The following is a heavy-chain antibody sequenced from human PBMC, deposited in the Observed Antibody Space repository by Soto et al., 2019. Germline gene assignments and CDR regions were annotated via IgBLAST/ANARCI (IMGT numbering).Heavy chain of an antibody. V-gene: IGHV3-30-3*01. CDR3: GSHGGGVLGY. J-gene: IGHJ4*02. CDR1: GFTFSSYA. CDR2: ISYDGSNK. Sequence: QVQLVESGGGVVQPGRSLRLSCAASGFTFSSYAMHWVRQAPGKGLEWVAVISYDGSNKYYADSVKGRFTISGDNSKNTLYLQMNSLRAEDAAVYYCGSHGGGVLGYWGQGTLVTVSS. D-gene: IGHD3-10*01.